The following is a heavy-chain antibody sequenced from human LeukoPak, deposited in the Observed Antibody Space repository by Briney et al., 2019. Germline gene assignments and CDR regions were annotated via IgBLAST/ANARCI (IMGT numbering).Heavy chain of an antibody. CDR2: INPNSGGT. CDR1: GYTFTGYY. V-gene: IGHV1-2*02. CDR3: ATSSYDFWSGTPRSPDY. D-gene: IGHD3-3*01. Sequence: ASVKVSCKASGYTFTGYYMHWVRQAPGQGLEWMGWINPNSGGTNYAQKFQGRVTMTRGTSISTAYMELSRLRSDDTAVYYCATSSYDFWSGTPRSPDYWGQGTLVTVSS. J-gene: IGHJ4*02.